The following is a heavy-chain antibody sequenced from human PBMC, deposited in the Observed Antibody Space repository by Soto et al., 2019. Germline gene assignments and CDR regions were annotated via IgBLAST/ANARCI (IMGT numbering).Heavy chain of an antibody. CDR1: GYTFTSYG. CDR3: AGAEELRYFDWLSY. V-gene: IGHV1-69*04. CDR2: ISPIHGKA. J-gene: IGHJ4*02. D-gene: IGHD3-9*01. Sequence: ASVKVSCKASGYTFTSYGISWVRQAPGQGLEWMGRISPIHGKANYAQKFQGRVTITTDKSTSTAYMELSSLRSEDTAVYYCAGAEELRYFDWLSYWGQGTLVTVSS.